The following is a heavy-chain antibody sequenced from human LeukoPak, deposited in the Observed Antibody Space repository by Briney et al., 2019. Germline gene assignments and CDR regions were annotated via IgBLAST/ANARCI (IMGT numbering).Heavy chain of an antibody. V-gene: IGHV3-74*01. D-gene: IGHD6-13*01. Sequence: GGSLRLSCTASGFTFSSYWMHWVRQAPGKGLEWVSRITSDGSSTSHADSVKGRFTISRDNAKNTLYLQMNSLRAEDTAVYYCAKDAAGPEYWGQGTLVTVSS. CDR3: AKDAAGPEY. J-gene: IGHJ4*02. CDR2: ITSDGSST. CDR1: GFTFSSYW.